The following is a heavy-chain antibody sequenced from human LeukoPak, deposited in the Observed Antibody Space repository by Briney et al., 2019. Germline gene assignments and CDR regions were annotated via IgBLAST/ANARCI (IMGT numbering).Heavy chain of an antibody. CDR1: GFTFSSYS. D-gene: IGHD3-9*01. CDR2: ISSSSSYI. V-gene: IGHV3-21*01. Sequence: GGSLRLSCAASGFTFSSYSMNWVRQAPGKGLEWVSSISSSSSYIYYADPVKGRFTISRDNAKNSLYLQMNSLRAEDTAVYYCARAGRGLTGTLLYYYYYGMDVWGQGTTVTVSS. J-gene: IGHJ6*02. CDR3: ARAGRGLTGTLLYYYYYGMDV.